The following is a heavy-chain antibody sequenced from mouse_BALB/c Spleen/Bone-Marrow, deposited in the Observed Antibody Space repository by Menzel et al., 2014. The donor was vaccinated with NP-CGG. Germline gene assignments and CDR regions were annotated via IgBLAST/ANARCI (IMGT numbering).Heavy chain of an antibody. D-gene: IGHD2-14*01. Sequence: EVQVVESGPGLVKPSQTVSLTCTVTGISITTGNYRWSWIRQFPGNKLEWIGFIYYSGTITYNPSLTSRTTITRDTSKNQFFLEMNSLTTEDTATYYCARAYYRYAMDCWGQGTSVTVSS. V-gene: IGHV3-5*02. CDR3: ARAYYRYAMDC. J-gene: IGHJ4*01. CDR2: IYYSGTI. CDR1: GISITTGNYR.